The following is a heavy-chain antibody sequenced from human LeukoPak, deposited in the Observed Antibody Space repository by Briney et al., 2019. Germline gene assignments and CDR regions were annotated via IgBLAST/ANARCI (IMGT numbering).Heavy chain of an antibody. J-gene: IGHJ4*02. CDR2: IIPIFGTA. CDR3: ARAGVTMVRGYGY. CDR1: GGTLSSYA. V-gene: IGHV1-69*06. Sequence: GASVKVSCKASGGTLSSYAISWVRQAPGQGLEWMGGIIPIFGTANYAQKFQGRVTITADKSTSTAYMELSSLRSEDTAVYYCARAGVTMVRGYGYWGQGTLVTVSS. D-gene: IGHD3-10*01.